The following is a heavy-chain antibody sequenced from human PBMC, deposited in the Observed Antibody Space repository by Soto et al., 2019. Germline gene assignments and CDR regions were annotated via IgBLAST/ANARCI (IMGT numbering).Heavy chain of an antibody. Sequence: GGSLRLSCAASGFTFSSYAMSWVRQAPGKGLEWVSAISGSGGSTYYADSVKGRFTISRDNSKNTLYLQMNSLRAEDTAVYYCAKAHESPSGWYPNTYFDYWGQGTLVTVSS. V-gene: IGHV3-23*01. J-gene: IGHJ4*02. CDR3: AKAHESPSGWYPNTYFDY. D-gene: IGHD6-19*01. CDR2: ISGSGGST. CDR1: GFTFSSYA.